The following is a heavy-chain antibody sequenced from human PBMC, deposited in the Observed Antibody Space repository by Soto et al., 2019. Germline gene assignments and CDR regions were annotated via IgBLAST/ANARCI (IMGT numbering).Heavy chain of an antibody. CDR3: ANHVYYDVLKKNY. J-gene: IGHJ4*02. CDR1: GYNFANYW. Sequence: ELQLVQSGAEVKKPGESLKISCKGSGYNFANYWIGWVRQMPGKGLEWMGIIYPGNSDTRYSPSFQGQVSSSADTSITTAYLEWSSLKSSDTAIYYCANHVYYDVLKKNYWGQGTLVTVSS. V-gene: IGHV5-51*01. D-gene: IGHD3-9*01. CDR2: IYPGNSDT.